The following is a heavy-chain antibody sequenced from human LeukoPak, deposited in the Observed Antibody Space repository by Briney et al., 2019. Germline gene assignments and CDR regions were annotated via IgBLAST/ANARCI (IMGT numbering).Heavy chain of an antibody. CDR3: AGGSGSYYMDV. D-gene: IGHD1-26*01. CDR2: INHSGST. J-gene: IGHJ6*03. Sequence: SETLSLTCAVYGGSFSGYYWSWIRQPPGKGLEWIGEINHSGSTNYNPSLKSRVTISVDTSKNQFSLKLSSVTAADTAVYYCAGGSGSYYMDVWGKGTTVTVSS. CDR1: GGSFSGYY. V-gene: IGHV4-34*01.